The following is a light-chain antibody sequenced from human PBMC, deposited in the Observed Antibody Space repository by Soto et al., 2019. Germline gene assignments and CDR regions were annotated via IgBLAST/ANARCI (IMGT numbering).Light chain of an antibody. Sequence: EIVLTQSPGTLSLSPGERATLSCSARQRVSSSYLAWYQQKPGQAPTLLIYDASSRATGIPDRFIGSGSGKDFNLTISRLEPEDFAVYYCQQYGSSPVTFGKGTKEEIK. CDR3: QQYGSSPVT. CDR1: QRVSSSY. CDR2: DAS. V-gene: IGKV3-20*01. J-gene: IGKJ1*01.